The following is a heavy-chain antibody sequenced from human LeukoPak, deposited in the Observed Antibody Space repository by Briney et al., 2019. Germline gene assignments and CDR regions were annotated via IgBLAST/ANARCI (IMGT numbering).Heavy chain of an antibody. D-gene: IGHD3-22*01. CDR2: ISGDGGST. Sequence: GGSLRLSCAASGFTFDEYAMHWVRQAPGKGLEWVSLISGDGGSTYYADSVKGRFTISRDNSKNSLYLQMNSLRTEDTALYYCAKVLGYYDSSGYYQEGGFDYWGQGTLVTVSS. CDR3: AKVLGYYDSSGYYQEGGFDY. J-gene: IGHJ4*02. V-gene: IGHV3-43*02. CDR1: GFTFDEYA.